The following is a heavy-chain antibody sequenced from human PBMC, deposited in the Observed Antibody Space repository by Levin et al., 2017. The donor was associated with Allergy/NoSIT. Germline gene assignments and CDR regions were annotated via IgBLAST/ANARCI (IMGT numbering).Heavy chain of an antibody. J-gene: IGHJ1*01. Sequence: PGGSLRLSCAASGFTFSSYWMHWVRQAPGKGLVWVSRINSDGSSTSYADSVKGRFTISRDNAKNTLYLQMNSLRAEDTAVYYCARGWGYCSGGSCYSEYFQHWGQGTLVTVSS. V-gene: IGHV3-74*01. CDR2: INSDGSST. CDR1: GFTFSSYW. CDR3: ARGWGYCSGGSCYSEYFQH. D-gene: IGHD2-15*01.